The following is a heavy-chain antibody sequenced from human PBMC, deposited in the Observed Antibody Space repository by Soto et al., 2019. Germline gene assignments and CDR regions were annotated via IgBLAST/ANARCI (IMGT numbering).Heavy chain of an antibody. CDR3: ARVPPEREYYDSRGFDP. CDR2: IIPIFGTA. V-gene: IGHV1-69*13. CDR1: GGTFSSYA. J-gene: IGHJ5*02. Sequence: ASVKVSCKASGGTFSSYAISWVRQAPGQGLEWMGGIIPIFGTANYAQKFQGRVTITADESTSTAYMELSSLRSEDTAVYYCARVPPEREYYDSRGFDPWGQGTLVTVSS. D-gene: IGHD3-22*01.